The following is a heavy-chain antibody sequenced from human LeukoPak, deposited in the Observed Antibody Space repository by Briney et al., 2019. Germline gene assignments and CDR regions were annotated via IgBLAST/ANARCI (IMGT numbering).Heavy chain of an antibody. D-gene: IGHD1-14*01. CDR3: ARGVEPLAANTLAY. V-gene: IGHV3-53*01. CDR2: VYSDGNT. CDR1: GFTVITND. J-gene: IGHJ4*02. Sequence: PGGSLRLSCAASGFTVITNDMTWVRQAPGKVLEWDAVVYSDGNTKYADSVRGRFTISRDHSKHTLYLEMNRLSPDDTAVYYCARGVEPLAANTLAYWGQETLVTVSS.